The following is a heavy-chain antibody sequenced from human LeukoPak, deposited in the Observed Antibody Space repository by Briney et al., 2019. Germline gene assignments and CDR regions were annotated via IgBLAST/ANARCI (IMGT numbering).Heavy chain of an antibody. CDR2: INPNSGGT. CDR1: GYTFTGYY. D-gene: IGHD2-2*01. CDR3: ARDWGPLVVPSRGYYYYYMDV. V-gene: IGHV1-2*02. Sequence: GASVKVSCKASGYTFTGYYMHWVRQAPGQGLEWMGWINPNSGGTNYAQKFQGRVTMTRDTSISTAYMELSRLRSDDTAVYYCARDWGPLVVPSRGYYYYYMDVWGKGTTVTVSS. J-gene: IGHJ6*03.